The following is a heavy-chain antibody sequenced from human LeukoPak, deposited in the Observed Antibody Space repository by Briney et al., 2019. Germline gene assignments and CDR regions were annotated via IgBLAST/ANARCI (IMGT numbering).Heavy chain of an antibody. Sequence: PGGSLRLSCAASGFTFSSYSMNWVRQAPGKGLEWVSSISSSSTTIYYADSVKGRFTISRDNAKNSLYLQMNSLRAEDTALYYCARALGGDYDYWGQGTLVTVSS. CDR3: ARALGGDYDY. CDR1: GFTFSSYS. J-gene: IGHJ4*02. D-gene: IGHD2-21*01. CDR2: ISSSSTTI. V-gene: IGHV3-48*04.